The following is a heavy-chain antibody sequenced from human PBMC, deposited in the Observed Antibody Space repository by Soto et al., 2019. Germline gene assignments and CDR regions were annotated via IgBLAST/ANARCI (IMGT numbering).Heavy chain of an antibody. V-gene: IGHV4-59*12. CDR1: GGSISGYY. CDR3: ATGRSRSLFHYYGLDV. D-gene: IGHD6-6*01. Sequence: SETLSLTCTVSGGSISGYYWSWIRQPPGKGLEWIGYIDYYGSTNYNPSLKSRVTISVDRSKNQFSLKLSSVTAADTAVYYCATGRSRSLFHYYGLDVWGQGTTVTVSS. CDR2: IDYYGST. J-gene: IGHJ6*02.